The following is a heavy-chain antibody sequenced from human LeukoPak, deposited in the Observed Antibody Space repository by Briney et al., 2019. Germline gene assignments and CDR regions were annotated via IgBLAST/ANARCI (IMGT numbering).Heavy chain of an antibody. CDR1: GFTVSSNY. Sequence: GGSLRLSCAASGFTVSSNYMSWVRQAPGKGLEWVSVIYSGGSTYYAGCVKGRFTISRDNSKNTLYLQMNSLRAEDTALYYCARHPRGYSYGYVDYWGQGTLVTVSS. J-gene: IGHJ4*02. V-gene: IGHV3-53*01. CDR3: ARHPRGYSYGYVDY. D-gene: IGHD5-18*01. CDR2: IYSGGST.